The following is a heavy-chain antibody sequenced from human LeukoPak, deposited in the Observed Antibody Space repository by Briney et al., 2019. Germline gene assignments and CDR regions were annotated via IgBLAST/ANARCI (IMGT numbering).Heavy chain of an antibody. CDR1: GFTFSSYW. V-gene: IGHV3-7*01. CDR2: IKQDGSEK. Sequence: PGGSLRLSCAASGFTFSSYWMSWVRQAPGKGLEWVANIKQDGSEKYYVDSVKGRFTISRDNAKNSLYLQMNSLRAEDTAVYYCARDWVYTAMNYYMDVWGKGTTVTVSS. J-gene: IGHJ6*03. D-gene: IGHD5-18*01. CDR3: ARDWVYTAMNYYMDV.